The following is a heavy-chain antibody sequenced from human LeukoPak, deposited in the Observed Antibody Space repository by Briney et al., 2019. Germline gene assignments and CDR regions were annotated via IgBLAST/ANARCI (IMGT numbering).Heavy chain of an antibody. CDR1: GFTFSSCA. V-gene: IGHV3-30-3*01. D-gene: IGHD3-10*01. CDR3: ARDPTRLGSGTAYYFDY. Sequence: GGSLRLSCAASGFTFSSCAMHWVRQAPGKGLEWVAVISYDGSNKYYADSVKGRFTISRDNSKNTLYLHMNSLRAEDTAVYYCARDPTRLGSGTAYYFDYWGQGTLVTVSS. J-gene: IGHJ4*02. CDR2: ISYDGSNK.